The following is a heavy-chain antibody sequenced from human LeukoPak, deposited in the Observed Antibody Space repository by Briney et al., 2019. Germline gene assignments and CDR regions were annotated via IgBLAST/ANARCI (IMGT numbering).Heavy chain of an antibody. CDR1: GFTFSSYW. J-gene: IGHJ4*02. CDR3: AKALQVWLFGFDY. D-gene: IGHD5-18*01. Sequence: GESLRLSCAASGFTFSSYWMNWVRLAPGKGLEWVANIKQDGSEKYFVDSVKGRFTISRDNAKNSLYLQMNSLRAEDTAVYYCAKALQVWLFGFDYWGQGTLVTVSS. V-gene: IGHV3-7*02. CDR2: IKQDGSEK.